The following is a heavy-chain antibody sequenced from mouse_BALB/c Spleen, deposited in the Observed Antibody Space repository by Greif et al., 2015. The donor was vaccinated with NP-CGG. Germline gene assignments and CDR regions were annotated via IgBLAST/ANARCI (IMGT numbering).Heavy chain of an antibody. D-gene: IGHD4-1*01. CDR1: GYTFTSYW. J-gene: IGHJ2*01. CDR2: INPSTGYT. Sequence: VKLMESGAELAKPGASVKMSCKASGYTFTSYWMHWVKQRPGQGLEWIGYINPSTGYTEYNQKFKDKATLTADKSSSTAYTQLSSLTSEDSAVYYCARSGTYYFDYWGQGTTLTVSS. CDR3: ARSGTYYFDY. V-gene: IGHV1-7*01.